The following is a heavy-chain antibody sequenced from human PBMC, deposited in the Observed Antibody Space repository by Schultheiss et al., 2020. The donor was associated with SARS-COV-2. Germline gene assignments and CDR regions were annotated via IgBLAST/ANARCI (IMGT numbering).Heavy chain of an antibody. D-gene: IGHD4-23*01. V-gene: IGHV3-48*04. Sequence: GGSLRLSCAASGFTFSSYSMNWVRQAPGKGLEWVSYISSSGSTIYYADSVKGRFTISRDNAKNSLYLQMNSLRAEDTAVYYCASPVYGGNPIDFDYWGQGNLVTVSS. J-gene: IGHJ4*02. CDR3: ASPVYGGNPIDFDY. CDR1: GFTFSSYS. CDR2: ISSSGSTI.